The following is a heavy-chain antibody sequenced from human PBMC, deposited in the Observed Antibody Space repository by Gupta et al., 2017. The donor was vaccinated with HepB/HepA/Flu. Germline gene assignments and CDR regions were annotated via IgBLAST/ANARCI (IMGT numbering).Heavy chain of an antibody. CDR3: ARAMVVTARYYCDV. CDR1: GRSFSSYG. V-gene: IGHV1-69*01. Sequence: QVQLVQSGAEVKKSGSSVKVSCKASGRSFSSYGLSWVRQAPGQGLEWMGGIIPIVGTANYAQKFQGAITITADEATSTVYLELSSLRSEDTAVYDCARAMVVTARYYCDVWGQGTAVIVSP. J-gene: IGHJ4*02. D-gene: IGHD5-18*01. CDR2: IIPIVGTA.